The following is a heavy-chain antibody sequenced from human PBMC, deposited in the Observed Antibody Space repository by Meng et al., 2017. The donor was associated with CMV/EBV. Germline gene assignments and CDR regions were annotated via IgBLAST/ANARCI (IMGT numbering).Heavy chain of an antibody. CDR3: ARGSSSSYYYYGMDV. Sequence: GGSLRLSCAASGFTFSSYAMHWVRQAPGKGLEWVAVISYDGSNKYYADSVKGRFTISRDNSKNTLYLQMNSLRAEDTAVYYCARGSSSSYYYYGMDVWGQGTTVTVSS. D-gene: IGHD6-6*01. CDR2: ISYDGSNK. CDR1: GFTFSSYA. J-gene: IGHJ6*02. V-gene: IGHV3-30*04.